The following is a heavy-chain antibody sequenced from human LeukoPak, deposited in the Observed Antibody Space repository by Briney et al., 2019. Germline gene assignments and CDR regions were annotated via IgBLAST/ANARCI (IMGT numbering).Heavy chain of an antibody. V-gene: IGHV3-7*01. Sequence: LAGGSLRLSCAASGFTFSSSWMAWVRQAPGKGLQWVANLNPDGSAKNYVDSVRGRFSISRDNAQSSLYLQINSLRAEDTAVYYCARDRAYDVFDYWGQGTLVTVSS. J-gene: IGHJ4*02. CDR2: LNPDGSAK. CDR1: GFTFSSSW. D-gene: IGHD5-12*01. CDR3: ARDRAYDVFDY.